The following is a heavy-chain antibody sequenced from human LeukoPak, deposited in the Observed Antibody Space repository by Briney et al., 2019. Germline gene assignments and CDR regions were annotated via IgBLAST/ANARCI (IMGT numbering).Heavy chain of an antibody. CDR1: GYTFTGYY. J-gene: IGHJ4*02. CDR2: INPNSGGT. Sequence: ASVKVSCKASGYTFTGYYMHWVRQAPGQGLEWMGWINPNSGGTNYAQKFQGRVTMTRDTSISTAYMELSRLRSDDMAVYYCAREGYSSGWYEVWGQGTLVTVSS. CDR3: AREGYSSGWYEV. D-gene: IGHD6-19*01. V-gene: IGHV1-2*02.